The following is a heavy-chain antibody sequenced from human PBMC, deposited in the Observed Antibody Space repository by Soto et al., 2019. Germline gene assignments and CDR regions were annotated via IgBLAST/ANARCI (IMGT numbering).Heavy chain of an antibody. J-gene: IGHJ4*02. CDR3: ARDSGWYDGAREY. D-gene: IGHD6-19*01. V-gene: IGHV1-69*13. Sequence: SVKVSCKASGGTFSSYAISWARQAPGQGLEWMGGIIPIFGTANYAQKFQGRVTITADESTSTAYMELSSLRSEDTAVYYCARDSGWYDGAREYWGQGILVTVSS. CDR1: GGTFSSYA. CDR2: IIPIFGTA.